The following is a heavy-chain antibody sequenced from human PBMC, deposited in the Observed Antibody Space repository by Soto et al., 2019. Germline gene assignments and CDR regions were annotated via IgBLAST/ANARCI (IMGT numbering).Heavy chain of an antibody. D-gene: IGHD2-15*01. Sequence: PGASLKISCKGSGYSFSKYWIGWVRQMPGKDLEWMAIIYPGDSDTRYSPSFQGQVTISADKSISTAYLQWSSLKASDTAMYYCARLIGGSFYYYGMDVWGQGTTVTVSS. CDR1: GYSFSKYW. CDR3: ARLIGGSFYYYGMDV. V-gene: IGHV5-51*01. CDR2: IYPGDSDT. J-gene: IGHJ6*02.